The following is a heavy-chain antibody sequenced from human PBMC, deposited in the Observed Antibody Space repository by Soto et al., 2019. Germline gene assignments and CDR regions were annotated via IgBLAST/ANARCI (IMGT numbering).Heavy chain of an antibody. CDR2: ISAYNGNT. Sequence: QVQLVQSGAEVKKPGASVKVSCKASGYTFTSYGISWVRQAPGQGLEWMGWISAYNGNTNNAQKLKGRVNMPTDTATSTAYMELRSLRSDDTAVYYCARETRDCSSTSCYTIAEYFQHWGQGTLVTVSS. CDR1: GYTFTSYG. J-gene: IGHJ1*01. D-gene: IGHD2-2*02. CDR3: ARETRDCSSTSCYTIAEYFQH. V-gene: IGHV1-18*01.